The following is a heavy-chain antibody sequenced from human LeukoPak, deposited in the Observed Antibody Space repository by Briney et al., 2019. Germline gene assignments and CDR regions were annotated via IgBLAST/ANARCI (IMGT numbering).Heavy chain of an antibody. CDR1: GFTFSSYS. CDR3: AKCSAGYYNDAFDI. CDR2: ISGGGAKR. D-gene: IGHD3-10*02. J-gene: IGHJ3*02. Sequence: GGSLRLSCAASGFTFSSYSMNWVRQAPGKGLEWVSYISGGGAKRHYSDSVKGRFTISRDNPKNTLYLQINNLRAEDTAMYYCAKCSAGYYNDAFDIWGRGKMVTVSS. V-gene: IGHV3-23*01.